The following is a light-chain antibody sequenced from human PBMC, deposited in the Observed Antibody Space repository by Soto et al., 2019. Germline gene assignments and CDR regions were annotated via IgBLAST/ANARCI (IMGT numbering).Light chain of an antibody. CDR3: QQSYSTPWT. Sequence: DIQVTRSPASLSACLGGRVTITCQASRDISNYLNWHQQKPGKATKLLIYAASSLQSGIPSRFSGSGSETDFTLTISSLQPEDFATYYCQQSYSTPWTFGQGTKVDIK. CDR1: RDISNY. CDR2: AAS. J-gene: IGKJ1*01. V-gene: IGKV1-39*01.